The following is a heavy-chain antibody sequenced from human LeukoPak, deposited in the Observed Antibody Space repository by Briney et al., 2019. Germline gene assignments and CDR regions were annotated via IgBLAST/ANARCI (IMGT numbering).Heavy chain of an antibody. D-gene: IGHD3-9*01. J-gene: IGHJ3*02. CDR2: IYYSGST. Sequence: SETLSLTCTVSGGSISSVDYYWSWIRQPPGKGLEWIGYIYYSGSTYYDPSLKSRVMISVDASKNQFSLKLSSVTAADTAMYYRDILGIDYDILTGYIPDAFDIWGQGTMVTVSS. CDR3: DILGIDYDILTGYIPDAFDI. V-gene: IGHV4-30-4*01. CDR1: GGSISSVDYY.